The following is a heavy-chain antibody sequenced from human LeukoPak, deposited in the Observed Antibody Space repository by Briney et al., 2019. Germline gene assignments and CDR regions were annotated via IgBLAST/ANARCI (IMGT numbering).Heavy chain of an antibody. Sequence: GESLKISCKGSGYSFMSYWIGWVRQMPGEGLEWMGIIYPGDSDTRYSPSFQGQVTISADKSISTAYLQWSSLKASDTAIYYCARQYCSSTSCYFDPWGQGTLVTVSS. CDR1: GYSFMSYW. D-gene: IGHD2-2*01. J-gene: IGHJ5*02. CDR2: IYPGDSDT. V-gene: IGHV5-51*01. CDR3: ARQYCSSTSCYFDP.